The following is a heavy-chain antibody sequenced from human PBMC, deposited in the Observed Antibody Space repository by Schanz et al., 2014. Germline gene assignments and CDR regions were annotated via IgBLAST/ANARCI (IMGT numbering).Heavy chain of an antibody. D-gene: IGHD1-26*01. Sequence: EVQLVESGGGLVQPGGSLRLSCAASGFTFSSYAMSWVRQAPGKGLEWVSTVTTGGGAFYADSVKGRFTISRDNTKNSVFLQMSSLRVEDTGLYFCARDPVEGAPTPYYFDSWGPGTLVTVSS. CDR1: GFTFSSYA. V-gene: IGHV3-23*04. CDR3: ARDPVEGAPTPYYFDS. CDR2: VTTGGGA. J-gene: IGHJ4*02.